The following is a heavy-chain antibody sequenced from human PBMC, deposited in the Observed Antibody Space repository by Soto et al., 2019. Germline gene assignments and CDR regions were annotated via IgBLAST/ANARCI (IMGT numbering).Heavy chain of an antibody. Sequence: QVQLVESGGGVVQPGRSLRLSCAASGFTFSSYGMHWVRQAPGKGLEWVAVISYDGSNKYYADSVKGRFTIFRDNSKTARYLQMNSLRAEDTAVYSCARGGYYDFWSGFAYNDYYYGMDVWGQGTTVTVSS. CDR3: ARGGYYDFWSGFAYNDYYYGMDV. J-gene: IGHJ6*02. CDR2: ISYDGSNK. D-gene: IGHD3-3*01. CDR1: GFTFSSYG. V-gene: IGHV3-30*03.